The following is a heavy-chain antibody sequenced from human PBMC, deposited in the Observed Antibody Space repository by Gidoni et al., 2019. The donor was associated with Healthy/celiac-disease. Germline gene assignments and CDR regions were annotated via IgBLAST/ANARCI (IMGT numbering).Heavy chain of an antibody. D-gene: IGHD3-22*01. J-gene: IGHJ4*02. CDR1: GFTFSSYA. Sequence: QVQLVESGGGVVQPGRSLRLSCAASGFTFSSYAMPWVRQAPGKGLEWVAVISYDGSNKYYADSVKGRFTISRDNSKNTLYLQMNSLRAEDTAVYYCARSYYYDSSGYKYYFDYWGQGTLVTVSS. CDR3: ARSYYYDSSGYKYYFDY. CDR2: ISYDGSNK. V-gene: IGHV3-30*01.